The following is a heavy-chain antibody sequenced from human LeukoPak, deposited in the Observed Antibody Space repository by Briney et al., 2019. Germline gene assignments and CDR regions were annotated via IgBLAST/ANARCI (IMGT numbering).Heavy chain of an antibody. CDR1: TLTFSSYW. J-gene: IGHJ4*02. V-gene: IGHV3-23*01. CDR2: IFPSGGEI. Sequence: GGSLRLSCADSTLTFSSYWMHWVRQPPGKGLEWVSSIFPSGGEIHYADSVRGRFTTSRDNSKSTLSLQMNSLRAEDTAIYYCATYRQVLLPFESWGQGTLVTVSS. D-gene: IGHD2-8*02. CDR3: ATYRQVLLPFES.